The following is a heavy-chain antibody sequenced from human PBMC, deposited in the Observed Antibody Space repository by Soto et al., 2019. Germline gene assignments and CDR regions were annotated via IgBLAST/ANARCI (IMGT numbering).Heavy chain of an antibody. CDR2: INWNGGST. J-gene: IGHJ5*02. Sequence: EVQLVESGGGVVRPGGSLRLSCAASGFTFDDYGMSWVRQAPGKGLEWVSGINWNGGSTGYADSVKGRFTISRDNAKNSLYLQMNSLRAEDTALYYCARDRITMVRGGDNWFDPWGQGTLVTVSS. V-gene: IGHV3-20*04. CDR1: GFTFDDYG. D-gene: IGHD3-10*01. CDR3: ARDRITMVRGGDNWFDP.